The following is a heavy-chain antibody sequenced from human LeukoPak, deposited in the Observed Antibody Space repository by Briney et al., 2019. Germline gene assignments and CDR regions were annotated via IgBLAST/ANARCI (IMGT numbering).Heavy chain of an antibody. CDR3: ARDREFLLRYFDWLPAPFFDY. J-gene: IGHJ4*02. D-gene: IGHD3-9*01. CDR1: GFTFSDYY. CDR2: ISSSGSTI. Sequence: PGGSLRLSCAASGFTFSDYYMSWIRQAPGKGLEWVSYISSSGSTIYYADSVKGRFTISRDNAKNSLYLQMNSLRAEDTAVYYCARDREFLLRYFDWLPAPFFDYWGQGTLVTVSS. V-gene: IGHV3-11*04.